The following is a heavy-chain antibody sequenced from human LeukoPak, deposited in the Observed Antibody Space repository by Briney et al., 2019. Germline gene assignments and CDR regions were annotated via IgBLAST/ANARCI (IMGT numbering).Heavy chain of an antibody. J-gene: IGHJ3*02. CDR2: LYYSGST. CDR1: GGSISSSSYF. Sequence: SETLSLTCTVSGGSISSSSYFWGWIRQPPGKGLEWIGSLYYSGSTYYNPSLKSRVTISVDTSKNQFSLKLSSVTAADTAVYYCARLRLRHADDAFDIWGQGTMVTVSS. CDR3: ARLRLRHADDAFDI. V-gene: IGHV4-39*01. D-gene: IGHD4/OR15-4a*01.